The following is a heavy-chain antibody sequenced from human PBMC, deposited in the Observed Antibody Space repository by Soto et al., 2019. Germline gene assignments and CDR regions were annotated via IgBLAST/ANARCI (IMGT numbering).Heavy chain of an antibody. CDR1: GFTFSNYG. CDR3: ARGLHSLFDY. D-gene: IGHD2-21*01. V-gene: IGHV3-33*01. Sequence: GGSLRLSCAPSGFTFSNYGMHWVRQAPGKGLEWVAVTWYDGNNKYYADSVKGRFTISRHNSNNTLYVQMTSLRAEDTAVYYGARGLHSLFDYCGQGTLVTVSS. CDR2: TWYDGNNK. J-gene: IGHJ4*02.